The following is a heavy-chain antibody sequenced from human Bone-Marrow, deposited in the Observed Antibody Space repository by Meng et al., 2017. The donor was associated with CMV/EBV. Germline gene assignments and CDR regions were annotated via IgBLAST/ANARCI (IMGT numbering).Heavy chain of an antibody. Sequence: ASVKVSCKASGYTFTTYDINWVRQAPGQGLEWMGWMNANSGNTGYAQKFQGRVSMTRDTSISTAYMELSSLRSEDTAVYYCARTQIAVEAGGRKTTYYYYGLDVWGQGTTVTVSS. CDR2: MNANSGNT. J-gene: IGHJ6*02. CDR3: ARTQIAVEAGGRKTTYYYYGLDV. CDR1: GYTFTTYD. D-gene: IGHD6-13*01. V-gene: IGHV1-8*02.